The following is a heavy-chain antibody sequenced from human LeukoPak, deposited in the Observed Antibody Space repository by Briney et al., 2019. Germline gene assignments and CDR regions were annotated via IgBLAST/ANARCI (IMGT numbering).Heavy chain of an antibody. V-gene: IGHV3-30*04. J-gene: IGHJ4*01. CDR3: ARIPPPLAYYDFXSGPPDY. CDR1: GFTFSSYA. CDR2: ISYDGSNK. Sequence: GGSLRLSCAASGFTFSSYAMHWVRQAPGKGLEWVAVISYDGSNKYYADSVKGRFTISRDNSKNALYLQMNSLRAEDTAVYYCARIPPPLAYYDFXSGPPDYWGXGTXVXVSS. D-gene: IGHD3-3*01.